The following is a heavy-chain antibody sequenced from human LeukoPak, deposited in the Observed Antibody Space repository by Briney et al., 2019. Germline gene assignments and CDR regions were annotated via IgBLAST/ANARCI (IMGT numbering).Heavy chain of an antibody. CDR1: GGSFSGYY. D-gene: IGHD2-21*02. Sequence: SETLSLTCAVYGGSFSGYYWSWIRQPPGKGLEWIGEINHSGSTNYNPSLKSRVTISVDTSKNQFSLKLSSVTAADTAVYYCARQGHIVVVTANYYFDYWGQGTLVTVSS. J-gene: IGHJ4*02. CDR3: ARQGHIVVVTANYYFDY. V-gene: IGHV4-34*01. CDR2: INHSGST.